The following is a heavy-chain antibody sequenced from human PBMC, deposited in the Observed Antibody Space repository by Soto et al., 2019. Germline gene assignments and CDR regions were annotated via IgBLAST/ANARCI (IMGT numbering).Heavy chain of an antibody. J-gene: IGHJ6*02. CDR1: GFSYTSYW. Sequence: GGSLKIPRKGSGFSYTSYWITWVRQMPGKGLEWMVRIDPGGSEKKYSTSFEGHVTISADTSISTAYLQWQSLKTADTATYYCTRRRILRFVQWRPCGLDVWGQGTTVTVSS. D-gene: IGHD3-3*01. V-gene: IGHV5-10-1*01. CDR2: IDPGGSEK. CDR3: TRRRILRFVQWRPCGLDV.